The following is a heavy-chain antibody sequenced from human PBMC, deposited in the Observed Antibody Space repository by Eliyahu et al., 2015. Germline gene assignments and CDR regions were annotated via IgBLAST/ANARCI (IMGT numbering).Heavy chain of an antibody. Sequence: QVQLQQWGAGLLKPSETLSXTXAXXGGSFSGYYWSWIRQPPGKGLEWIGEINHSGSTNYNPSLKSRVTISVDTSKNQFSLKLSSVTAADTAVYYCARPRDGWNYFDYWGQGTLVTVSS. CDR2: INHSGST. CDR3: ARPRDGWNYFDY. J-gene: IGHJ4*02. D-gene: IGHD6-19*01. CDR1: GGSFSGYY. V-gene: IGHV4-34*01.